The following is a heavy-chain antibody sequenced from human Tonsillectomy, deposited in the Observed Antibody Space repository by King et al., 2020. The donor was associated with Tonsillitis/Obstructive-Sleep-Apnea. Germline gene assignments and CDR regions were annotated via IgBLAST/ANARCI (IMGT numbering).Heavy chain of an antibody. CDR3: AHLRPRYCTRGSCYVDS. V-gene: IGHV2-5*02. CDR1: GLSLSTSGVG. J-gene: IGHJ4*02. CDR2: MYWADEK. Sequence: TLKESGPTVVKPTQTLTLTCTFSGLSLSTSGVGVGWIRQPPGKALEWLALMYWADEKRYRPSLKSRLTITKDTSNNQVVLTWTNMAPVATATYYCAHLRPRYCTRGSCYVDSWGQGTLVTVSS. D-gene: IGHD2-15*01.